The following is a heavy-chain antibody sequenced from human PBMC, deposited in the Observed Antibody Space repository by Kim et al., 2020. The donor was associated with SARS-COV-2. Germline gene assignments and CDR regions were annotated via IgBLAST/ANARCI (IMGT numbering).Heavy chain of an antibody. CDR1: GYTFTSYY. CDR2: INPSGGST. J-gene: IGHJ4*02. D-gene: IGHD7-27*01. Sequence: ASVKVSCKASGYTFTSYYMHWVRQAPGQGLEWMGIINPSGGSTSYAQKFQGRVTMTRDTSTSTVYMELSSLRSEDTAVYYCATHTGEGYYFDYWGQGTLVTVSS. CDR3: ATHTGEGYYFDY. V-gene: IGHV1-46*01.